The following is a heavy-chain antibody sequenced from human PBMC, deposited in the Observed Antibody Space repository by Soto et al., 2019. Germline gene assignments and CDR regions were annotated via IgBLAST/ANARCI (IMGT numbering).Heavy chain of an antibody. CDR1: RFTFSTYE. Sequence: GGSLRLSCAAARFTFSTYEMNWVRQAPGKGLEWVSYISTSGSTVYYADSVKGRFTISRDNTRNSLYLQMNSLRDEDTALYYCVRYCSTTLCNGVATRTFDYWGQGTLVTGSS. J-gene: IGHJ4*02. V-gene: IGHV3-48*03. D-gene: IGHD2-2*01. CDR2: ISTSGSTV. CDR3: VRYCSTTLCNGVATRTFDY.